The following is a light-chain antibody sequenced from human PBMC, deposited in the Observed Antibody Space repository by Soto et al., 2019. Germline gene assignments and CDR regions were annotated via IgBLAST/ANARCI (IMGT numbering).Light chain of an antibody. CDR1: RIGRKS. J-gene: IGLJ1*01. CDR3: QVWDSSSNHYV. CDR2: YDN. Sequence: SYELTQAPSESVAPGETASIGCGGDRIGRKSVHWYQQKPGQAPVLVMYYDNDRPSEIPERFSGFNSGNTATLDISGVEAGDEADYYCQVWDSSSNHYVFGPGTKLTVL. V-gene: IGLV3-21*04.